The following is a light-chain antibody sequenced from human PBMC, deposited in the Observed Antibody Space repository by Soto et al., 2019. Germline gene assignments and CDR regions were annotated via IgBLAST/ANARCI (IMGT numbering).Light chain of an antibody. J-gene: IGLJ1*01. CDR2: EVS. V-gene: IGLV2-14*01. CDR3: RSYTGRSTLYV. CDR1: SSDIGGYDY. Sequence: QSVLTQPASVSGSPGQSLTISCTGTSSDIGGYDYVSWYQQHPGKVPKLMIFEVSNRPSGVSYRFSGSKSGNTASLTISGLQAEDEADYYGRSYTGRSTLYVFVTGTKLTVL.